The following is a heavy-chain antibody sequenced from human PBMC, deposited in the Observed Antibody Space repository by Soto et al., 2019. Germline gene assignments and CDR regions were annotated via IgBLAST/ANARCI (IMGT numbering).Heavy chain of an antibody. CDR3: VSYSSYGDYDNRDY. CDR1: GYTFTSYG. CDR2: ISAYNGNT. Sequence: GASVKVSCKASGYTFTSYGISWVRQAPGQGLEWMGWISAYNGNTNYAQKFQGRVTMTRNTSISTAYMELSSLRSEDTAVYYCVSYSSYGDYDNRDYWGQGTLVTVSS. D-gene: IGHD4-17*01. V-gene: IGHV1-18*01. J-gene: IGHJ4*02.